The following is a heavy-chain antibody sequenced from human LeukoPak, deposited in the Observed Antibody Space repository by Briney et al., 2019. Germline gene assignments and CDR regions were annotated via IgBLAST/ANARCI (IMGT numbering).Heavy chain of an antibody. CDR3: ARDWGYYYYYGMDL. CDR2: ISSSRSNI. J-gene: IGHJ6*02. CDR1: GFTFSSYS. D-gene: IGHD3-16*01. Sequence: GGSLRLSCAASGFTFSSYSMNWVRQAPGKGLEWVSSISSSRSNIYYADSVKGRFTISRDNAKNSLHLQMNSLRAEDTAVYYCARDWGYYYYYGMDLWGQGTTVTVSS. V-gene: IGHV3-21*01.